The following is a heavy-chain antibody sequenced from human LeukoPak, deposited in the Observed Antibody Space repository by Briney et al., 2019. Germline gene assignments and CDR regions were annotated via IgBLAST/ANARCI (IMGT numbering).Heavy chain of an antibody. J-gene: IGHJ3*02. D-gene: IGHD3-3*01. V-gene: IGHV3-7*01. CDR1: GFTFSSSW. CDR3: ARVREYDFWSGYSPDALDI. CDR2: IKHDGSEK. Sequence: GSLRLSCAASGFTFSSSWMNWVRQAPGKGLEWVANIKHDGSEKYYVDSVKGRFTISRDNAKNSLYLQMNSLRAEDTAVYYCARVREYDFWSGYSPDALDIWGQGTMVTVSS.